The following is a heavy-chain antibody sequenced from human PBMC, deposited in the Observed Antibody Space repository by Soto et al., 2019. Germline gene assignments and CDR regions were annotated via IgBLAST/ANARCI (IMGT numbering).Heavy chain of an antibody. V-gene: IGHV4-59*08. CDR3: ARINSGSYSIDY. CDR1: GGSISSFY. J-gene: IGHJ4*02. Sequence: PSGTLSLTCTFSGGSISSFYWSWIRQPPGKGLKWIGYIYYSGSTNYNPSLTSRVTISVDTSKNHFSLKLSSVTAADTALYYCARINSGSYSIDYWGQGTLVTVSS. D-gene: IGHD1-26*01. CDR2: IYYSGST.